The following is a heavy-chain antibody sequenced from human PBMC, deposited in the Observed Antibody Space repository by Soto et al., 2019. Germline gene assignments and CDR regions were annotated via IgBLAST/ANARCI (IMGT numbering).Heavy chain of an antibody. CDR2: IKGNTDGGTT. CDR1: GFSFNKAS. J-gene: IGHJ4*02. Sequence: EVQLVESGGGLVKPGGSLRLSCAASGFSFNKASMNWVRQAPGKGLEWVGRIKGNTDGGTTAYAAPVKGRLTISRDDSKNTVFLQIISPKPEDTAVYYCTPGGVVVEGDHYWGQGTLVIVS. CDR3: TPGGVVVEGDHY. V-gene: IGHV3-15*07. D-gene: IGHD2-15*01.